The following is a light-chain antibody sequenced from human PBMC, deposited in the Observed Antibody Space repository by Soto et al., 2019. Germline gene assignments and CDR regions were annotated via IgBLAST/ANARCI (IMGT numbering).Light chain of an antibody. CDR1: QGIAPY. CDR3: QKYNSAPLT. J-gene: IGKJ4*01. CDR2: ATS. V-gene: IGKV1-27*01. Sequence: DVPMTQSPSSLSAFVGDRVTITCRASQGIAPYLAWFQQKPGKVPKLLIYATSTLQSWVPSRFRGSGSGTDFTLTITCLQPEDVATYYSQKYNSAPLTFGGGTKVEIK.